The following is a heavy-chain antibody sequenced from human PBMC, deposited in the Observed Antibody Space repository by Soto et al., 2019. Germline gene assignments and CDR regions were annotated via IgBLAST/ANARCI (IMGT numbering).Heavy chain of an antibody. CDR1: GYTFTSYG. D-gene: IGHD3-22*01. Sequence: VASVKVSCKASGYTFTSYGISWVRQAPGQGLEWMGWISAYNGNTNYAQKLQGRVTMTTDTSTSTAYMELRSLRSDDTAVYYCARLSYYDSSGLFPIDYWGQGTLVTVSS. J-gene: IGHJ4*02. CDR2: ISAYNGNT. CDR3: ARLSYYDSSGLFPIDY. V-gene: IGHV1-18*01.